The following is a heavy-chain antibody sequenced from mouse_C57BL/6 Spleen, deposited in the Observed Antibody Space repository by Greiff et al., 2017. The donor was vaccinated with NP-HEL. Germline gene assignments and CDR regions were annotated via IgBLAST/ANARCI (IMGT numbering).Heavy chain of an antibody. Sequence: EVLLVESEGGLVQPGSSMKLSCTASGFTFSDYYMAWVRQVPEKGLEWVANINYDGSSTYYMDSFKSRFIISRDNAKNILYLQMSSLKSEDTATYYCARVLDGYGSGPLDYWGQGTLVTVSA. D-gene: IGHD1-1*01. V-gene: IGHV5-16*01. J-gene: IGHJ3*01. CDR2: INYDGSST. CDR1: GFTFSDYY. CDR3: ARVLDGYGSGPLDY.